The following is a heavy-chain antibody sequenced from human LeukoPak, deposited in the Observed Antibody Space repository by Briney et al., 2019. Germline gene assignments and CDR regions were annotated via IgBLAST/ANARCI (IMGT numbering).Heavy chain of an antibody. CDR1: GFTFSSYE. CDR2: ISSSGSTK. J-gene: IGHJ4*02. CDR3: ARDQRFAGFGESSY. V-gene: IGHV3-48*03. Sequence: GGSLRLSCAASGFTFSSYEMNWVRQAPGKGLEWVSYISSSGSTKYYADSVKGRFTISRDNAKNSLYLQMNSLRSEDTAVYYRARDQRFAGFGESSYWGQGTLVTVSS. D-gene: IGHD3-10*01.